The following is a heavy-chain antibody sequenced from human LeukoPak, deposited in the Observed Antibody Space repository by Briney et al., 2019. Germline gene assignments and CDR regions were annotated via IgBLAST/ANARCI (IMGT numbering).Heavy chain of an antibody. CDR1: GFTFSSYG. Sequence: GGSLRLSCAASGFTFSSYGMHWVRQAPGKGLEWVAVISYDGSNKYYADSVKGRFTISRDNSKNTLYLQMNSLGPEDTAVYYCAREGGGSGWSGFDYWGQGTLVTVSS. D-gene: IGHD6-13*01. V-gene: IGHV3-30*03. J-gene: IGHJ4*02. CDR2: ISYDGSNK. CDR3: AREGGGSGWSGFDY.